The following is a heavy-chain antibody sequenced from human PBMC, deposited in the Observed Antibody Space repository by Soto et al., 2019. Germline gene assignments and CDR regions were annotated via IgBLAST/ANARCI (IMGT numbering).Heavy chain of an antibody. J-gene: IGHJ3*02. CDR1: GGSFSGYY. Sequence: SETLSLTCAVYGGSFSGYYWSWIRQPPGKGLEWIGEINHSGSTNYNPSLKSRVTISVDTSKNQFSLKLSSATAADTAVYYCVRTIAVAGPDAFDMWGQGTMVTVSS. CDR2: INHSGST. V-gene: IGHV4-34*01. CDR3: VRTIAVAGPDAFDM. D-gene: IGHD6-19*01.